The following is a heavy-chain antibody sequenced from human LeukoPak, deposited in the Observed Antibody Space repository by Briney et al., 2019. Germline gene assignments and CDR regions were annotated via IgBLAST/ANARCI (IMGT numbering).Heavy chain of an antibody. D-gene: IGHD3-22*01. V-gene: IGHV2-5*01. J-gene: IGHJ5*02. Sequence: SGPTLVNPTQTLTLTCTFSGFSLSTSGVGVGWIRQPPGKALEWLTLIYWNDDKRYSPSLKSRLTITKDTSKNQVVLTMTNMDPVDTATYYCAHTFGSYYDSSDYSWAKWFDPWGQGTRVIVSS. CDR2: IYWNDDK. CDR1: GFSLSTSGVG. CDR3: AHTFGSYYDSSDYSWAKWFDP.